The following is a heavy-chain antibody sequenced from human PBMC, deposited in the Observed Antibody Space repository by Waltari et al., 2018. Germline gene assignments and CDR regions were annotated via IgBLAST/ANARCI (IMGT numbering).Heavy chain of an antibody. D-gene: IGHD6-19*01. V-gene: IGHV3-23*03. CDR2: ISSAGRT. CDR3: AKLGGLYASGWPDSTNYMAV. Sequence: DVQVWESGGALVKQGGALRLSCAASGFTFNEYGLMRVRQVPGKGLEWVSVISSAGRTNHADSVKGRFTISTDNSKKTVFLEMNSLRPDDTAVYYCAKLGGLYASGWPDSTNYMAVWGKGTTVTVSS. J-gene: IGHJ6*03. CDR1: GFTFNEYG.